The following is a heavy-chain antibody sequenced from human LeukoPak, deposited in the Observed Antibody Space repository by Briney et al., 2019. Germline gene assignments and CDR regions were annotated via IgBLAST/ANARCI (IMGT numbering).Heavy chain of an antibody. CDR3: AKDRYSYAFEYSDS. D-gene: IGHD5-18*01. CDR2: ISNDGSKK. CDR1: GFTFSSYG. Sequence: GGSLRLSCAASGFTFSSYGMHWVRQAPGKGLDWVAVISNDGSKKYYADSVKGRFTISRDNSKNTLSLQVSSLRTEDTTVYYCAKDRYSYAFEYSDSWGQGTLVTVSS. J-gene: IGHJ4*02. V-gene: IGHV3-30*18.